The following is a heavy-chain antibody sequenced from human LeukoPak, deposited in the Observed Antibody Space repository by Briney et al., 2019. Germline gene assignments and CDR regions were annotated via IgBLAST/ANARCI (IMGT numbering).Heavy chain of an antibody. Sequence: SETLSLTCTVSGGSISSGSYYWSWIRQPAGKGLEWIGRIYTSGSTNYNPSLKSRVTISVDTSKNQFSLKLSSVTAADTAVYYCATTLLADYDSSGYLLNWGQGTLVTVSS. V-gene: IGHV4-61*02. CDR1: GGSISSGSYY. CDR3: ATTLLADYDSSGYLLN. D-gene: IGHD3-22*01. CDR2: IYTSGST. J-gene: IGHJ4*02.